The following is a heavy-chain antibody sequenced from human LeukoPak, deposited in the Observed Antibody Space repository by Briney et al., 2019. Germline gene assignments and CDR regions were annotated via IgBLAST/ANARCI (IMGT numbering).Heavy chain of an antibody. CDR1: GDSVSSYSAA. CDR3: ARDRYCGGDCYPDYYYYYYYMDV. CDR2: TYYRYKWYN. D-gene: IGHD2-21*01. V-gene: IGHV6-1*01. Sequence: SQTLSLTCAISGDSVSSYSAAWNWIRQSPSRGLEWLGRTYYRYKWYNDYAVSVKSRITINPDTSKNQFSLQLNSVTPEDTAVYYCARDRYCGGDCYPDYYYYYYYMDVWGKGTTVTVSS. J-gene: IGHJ6*03.